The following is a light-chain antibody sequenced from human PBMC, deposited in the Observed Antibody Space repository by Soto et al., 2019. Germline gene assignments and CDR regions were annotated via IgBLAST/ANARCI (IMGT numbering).Light chain of an antibody. CDR2: WAS. V-gene: IGKV4-1*01. Sequence: DIVMTQSPDSLAVSLGERATINCKSSQNILYSSNNKKYLAWYQQKPGQPPKLLISWASTREFGVPDRFSGSGSGTDFTLTISSLQAEDVAVYYCQQYYGSPPRTFGQGTKVEIK. J-gene: IGKJ1*01. CDR3: QQYYGSPPRT. CDR1: QNILYSSNNKKY.